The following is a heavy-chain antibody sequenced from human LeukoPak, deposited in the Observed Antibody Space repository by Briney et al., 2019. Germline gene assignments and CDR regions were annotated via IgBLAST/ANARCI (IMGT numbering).Heavy chain of an antibody. Sequence: ASVKVSCKASGFTFTSYGISWVRQGPGQRLEWMGWINPNSGSINYAQKFQGRVTMTRDTSIGTAYMELSRLRSDDTAVYYCARIAAALNWFDPWGQGTLVTVSS. V-gene: IGHV1-2*02. CDR3: ARIAAALNWFDP. D-gene: IGHD6-13*01. CDR1: GFTFTSYG. J-gene: IGHJ5*02. CDR2: INPNSGSI.